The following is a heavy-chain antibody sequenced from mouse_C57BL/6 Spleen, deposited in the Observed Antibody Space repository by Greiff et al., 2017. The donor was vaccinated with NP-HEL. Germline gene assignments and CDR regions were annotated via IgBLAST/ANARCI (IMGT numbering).Heavy chain of an antibody. Sequence: QVQLQQSGAELARPGASVKMSCKASGYTFTSYTMHWVKQRPGQGLEWIGYINPSSGYTKYNQKFKDKATLTADKSSSTAYMQLSSLTSEDSAVYYCARSVDYDGDYAMDYWGQGTSVTVSS. CDR3: ARSVDYDGDYAMDY. CDR1: GYTFTSYT. V-gene: IGHV1-4*01. D-gene: IGHD2-4*01. CDR2: INPSSGYT. J-gene: IGHJ4*01.